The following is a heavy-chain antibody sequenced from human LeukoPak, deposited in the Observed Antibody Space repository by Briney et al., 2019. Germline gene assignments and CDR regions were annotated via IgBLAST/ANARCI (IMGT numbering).Heavy chain of an antibody. V-gene: IGHV1-24*01. Sequence: ASVKVSCKVSGYTLTELSMHWVRQAPGKGLEWMGGFDPEDGETIYAQKFQGRVTMTEDTSTDTAYMELSSLRSEDTAVYYCATEPDSSGWCLPWGQGTLVTVSS. CDR3: ATEPDSSGWCLP. CDR2: FDPEDGET. CDR1: GYTLTELS. D-gene: IGHD6-19*01. J-gene: IGHJ5*02.